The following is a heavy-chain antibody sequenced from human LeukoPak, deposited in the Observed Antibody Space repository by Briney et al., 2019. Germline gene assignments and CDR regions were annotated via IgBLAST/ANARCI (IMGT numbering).Heavy chain of an antibody. Sequence: PGGSLRLSCAASGFTFSSYAMTWVRQAPGKGLEWVSGITSSGGSTYYADSVKGRFTISRDNSKNTLYLQMNSLRAEDTAVYYCAKVVIWGSYRCAFDIWGQGTMVTVSS. J-gene: IGHJ3*02. CDR1: GFTFSSYA. CDR3: AKVVIWGSYRCAFDI. D-gene: IGHD3-16*02. CDR2: ITSSGGST. V-gene: IGHV3-23*01.